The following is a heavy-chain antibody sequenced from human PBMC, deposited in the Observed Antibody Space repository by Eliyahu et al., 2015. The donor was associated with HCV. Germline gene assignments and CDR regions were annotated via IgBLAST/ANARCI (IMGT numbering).Heavy chain of an antibody. D-gene: IGHD5-18*01. CDR2: ISYDGSNK. CDR3: ARDTAMVTLDY. Sequence: QVQLVESGGGVVQPGRSLXLSCAAXGFTFSSYAMHXVRQAPGKGLEWVAVISYDGSNKYXADSVKGRFTIXRDNSKNTLYLQMNSLRAEDTAVYYCARDTAMVTLDYWGQGTLVTVSS. J-gene: IGHJ4*02. CDR1: GFTFSSYA. V-gene: IGHV3-30-3*01.